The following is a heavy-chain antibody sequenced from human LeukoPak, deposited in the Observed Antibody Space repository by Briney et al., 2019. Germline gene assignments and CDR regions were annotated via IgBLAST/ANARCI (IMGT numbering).Heavy chain of an antibody. Sequence: SETLSLTCTVSGGSISSYYWSWIRQPAGKGLEWIGRIYTSGSTNYNPSLKSRVTMSVDTSKNQSSLKLSSVTAADTAVYYCARDWAQHCSSTSCYGPFDYWGQGTLVTVSS. J-gene: IGHJ4*02. V-gene: IGHV4-4*07. CDR2: IYTSGST. CDR1: GGSISSYY. CDR3: ARDWAQHCSSTSCYGPFDY. D-gene: IGHD2-2*01.